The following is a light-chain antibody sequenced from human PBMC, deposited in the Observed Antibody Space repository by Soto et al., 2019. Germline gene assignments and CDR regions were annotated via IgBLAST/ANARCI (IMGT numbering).Light chain of an antibody. CDR2: DAS. CDR3: QQYDNLPYT. V-gene: IGKV1-33*01. CDR1: QDISNY. Sequence: DIQMTQSPSSLSASVGDRVTITCQASQDISNYLNWYQQKPGKAPKLLIYDASNLETGVPSRFSGSGSGTDFPFTISSLQPEDIATYYWQQYDNLPYTFGQGTKLEIK. J-gene: IGKJ2*01.